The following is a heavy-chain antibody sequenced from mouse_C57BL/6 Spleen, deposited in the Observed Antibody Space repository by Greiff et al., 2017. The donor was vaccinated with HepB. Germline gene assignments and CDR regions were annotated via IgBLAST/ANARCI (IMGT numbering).Heavy chain of an antibody. CDR3: ARTTTGPYYYAMDY. V-gene: IGHV5-17*01. CDR1: GFTFSDYG. Sequence: EVKLMESGGGLVKPGGSLKLSCAASGFTFSDYGMHWVRQAPEKGLEWVAYISSGSSTIYYADTVKGRFTISRDNAKNTLFLQMTSLRSEDTAMYYCARTTTGPYYYAMDYWGQGTSVTVSS. D-gene: IGHD1-1*01. CDR2: ISSGSSTI. J-gene: IGHJ4*01.